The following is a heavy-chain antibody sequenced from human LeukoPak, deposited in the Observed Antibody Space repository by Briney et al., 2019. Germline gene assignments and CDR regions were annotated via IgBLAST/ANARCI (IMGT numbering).Heavy chain of an antibody. CDR2: IYYSGST. Sequence: SETLSLTCTVSGGSISSYYWSWIRQPPGKGLEWIGYIYYSGSTNYNPSLKSRVTISVDTSKNQFSLQLSSVTAADAAVYYCASILIQLQSDYYYMDVWGKGTTVTVSS. CDR3: ASILIQLQSDYYYMDV. CDR1: GGSISSYY. V-gene: IGHV4-59*01. J-gene: IGHJ6*03. D-gene: IGHD3-16*01.